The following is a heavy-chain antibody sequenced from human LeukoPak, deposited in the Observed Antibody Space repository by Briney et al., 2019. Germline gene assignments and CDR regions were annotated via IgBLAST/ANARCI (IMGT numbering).Heavy chain of an antibody. CDR2: IYYSGST. Sequence: SETLSLTCTVSGGSVSGGSYYWSWIRQPPGKGLEWIGYIYYSGSTNYNPSLKSRVTISVDTSKNQFSLKLSSVTAADTAVYYCASTPMYYDYVWGSYRLEKFDYWGQGTLVTVSS. CDR1: GGSVSGGSYY. CDR3: ASTPMYYDYVWGSYRLEKFDY. D-gene: IGHD3-16*02. V-gene: IGHV4-61*01. J-gene: IGHJ4*02.